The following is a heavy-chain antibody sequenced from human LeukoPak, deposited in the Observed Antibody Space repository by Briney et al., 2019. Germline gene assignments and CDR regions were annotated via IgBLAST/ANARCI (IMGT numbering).Heavy chain of an antibody. Sequence: ASVKVSCKASGYTFTGYYIHWVRQAPGQGLEWMGRISPNSGATNYAQKFQGRVTMTRDTSFSTAYMELSGLTSDDTAVYYCARDGEYGTGSYYRGCFDYWGQGILVTVSS. D-gene: IGHD3-10*01. CDR1: GYTFTGYY. V-gene: IGHV1-2*02. CDR3: ARDGEYGTGSYYRGCFDY. CDR2: ISPNSGAT. J-gene: IGHJ4*02.